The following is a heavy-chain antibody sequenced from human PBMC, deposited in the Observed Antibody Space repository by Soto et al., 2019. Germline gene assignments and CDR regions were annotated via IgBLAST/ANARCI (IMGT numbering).Heavy chain of an antibody. Sequence: PGGSLRLSCAASGFTFSSYWMHWVRQAPGKGLVWVSRINSDGSSTSYADSVKGRFTISRDNAKNTLYLQMNSLRAEDTAVYYCASSGAPNYYYYYMAVWGKGTTVTVSS. CDR2: INSDGSST. J-gene: IGHJ6*03. V-gene: IGHV3-74*01. D-gene: IGHD1-26*01. CDR1: GFTFSSYW. CDR3: ASSGAPNYYYYYMAV.